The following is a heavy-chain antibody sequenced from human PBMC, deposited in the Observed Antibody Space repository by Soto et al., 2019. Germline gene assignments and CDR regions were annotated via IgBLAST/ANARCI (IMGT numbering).Heavy chain of an antibody. CDR2: IIPIFGTA. D-gene: IGHD2-15*01. Sequence: SVKVSCKASGGTFSSYAISWVRQAPGQGLEWMGGIIPIFGTANYAQKFQGRVTITADKSTSTAYMELSSPRSEDTAVYYCARGESVVVAATPWVGWFDPWGQGTLVTVSS. V-gene: IGHV1-69*06. CDR3: ARGESVVVAATPWVGWFDP. CDR1: GGTFSSYA. J-gene: IGHJ5*02.